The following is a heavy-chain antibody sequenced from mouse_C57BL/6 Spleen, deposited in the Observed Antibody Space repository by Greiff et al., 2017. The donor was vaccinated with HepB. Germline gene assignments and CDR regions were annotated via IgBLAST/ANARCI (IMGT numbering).Heavy chain of an antibody. J-gene: IGHJ2*01. Sequence: VQLQQSGAELVRPGSSVKLSCKASGYTFTSYWMHWVKQRPIQGLDWIGNIDPSDSETHYNQKFKDKATLTVDKSSSTAYMQLSSLTSEDSAVYYCARNSNYGFDYWGQGTTLTVSS. CDR3: ARNSNYGFDY. CDR1: GYTFTSYW. V-gene: IGHV1-52*01. D-gene: IGHD2-5*01. CDR2: IDPSDSET.